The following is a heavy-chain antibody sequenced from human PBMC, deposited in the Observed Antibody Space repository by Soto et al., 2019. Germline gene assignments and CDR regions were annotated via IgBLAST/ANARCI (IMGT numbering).Heavy chain of an antibody. CDR2: IDPSDSYT. Sequence: PGESLKISCKGSGYSFTSYWISWVRQMPGKGLEWMGRIDPSDSYTNYSPSFQGHVTISADKSVSTAYLQWSSLEASDTAMYYCATMAGDYTYFDYWGQGTLVTVSS. CDR3: ATMAGDYTYFDY. D-gene: IGHD4-17*01. V-gene: IGHV5-10-1*01. CDR1: GYSFTSYW. J-gene: IGHJ4*02.